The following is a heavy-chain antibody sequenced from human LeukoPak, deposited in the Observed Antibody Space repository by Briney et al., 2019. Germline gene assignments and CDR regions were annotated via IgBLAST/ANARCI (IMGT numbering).Heavy chain of an antibody. CDR2: INHSGST. D-gene: IGHD2-15*01. CDR3: ARHPKYCSGGSCYFDY. V-gene: IGHV4-34*01. Sequence: SETLSLTCAVYGGSFSGYYWSWIRQPPGKGLEWIGEINHSGSTNYNPSLKSRVTISVDTSKNQFSLKLSCVTAADTAVYYCARHPKYCSGGSCYFDYWGQGTLVTVSS. CDR1: GGSFSGYY. J-gene: IGHJ4*02.